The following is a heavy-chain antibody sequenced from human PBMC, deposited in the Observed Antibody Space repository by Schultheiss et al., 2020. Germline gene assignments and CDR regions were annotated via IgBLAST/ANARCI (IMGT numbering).Heavy chain of an antibody. CDR3: ARDWWELQERAFDI. J-gene: IGHJ3*02. V-gene: IGHV1-3*01. D-gene: IGHD1-26*01. Sequence: ASVKVSCKASGYTFTSYAMHWVRQAPGQRLEWMGWINAGNGNTKYSQKFQGRVTITRDTSASTAYMELSSLRSEDTAVYYCARDWWELQERAFDIWGQGTMVTVSS. CDR1: GYTFTSYA. CDR2: INAGNGNT.